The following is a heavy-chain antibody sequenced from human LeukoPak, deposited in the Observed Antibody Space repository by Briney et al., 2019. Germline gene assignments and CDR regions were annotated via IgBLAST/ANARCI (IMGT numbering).Heavy chain of an antibody. CDR1: GGTFSSYA. D-gene: IGHD4-11*01. CDR3: ATDPRDYRALNMDV. V-gene: IGHV1-69*04. CDR2: IIPILGIA. Sequence: GASVKVSCKASGGTFSSYAISWVRQAPGQGLEWMGRIIPILGIANYAQKFQGRVTMTEDTSTDTAYMELSSLRSEDTAVYYCATDPRDYRALNMDVWGKGTTVTVSS. J-gene: IGHJ6*03.